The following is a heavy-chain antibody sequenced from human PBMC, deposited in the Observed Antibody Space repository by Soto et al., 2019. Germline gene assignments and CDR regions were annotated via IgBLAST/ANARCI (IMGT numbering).Heavy chain of an antibody. V-gene: IGHV1-18*04. CDR3: ARDRRVKTGDQYYYYCMDV. CDR2: ISAYNGNT. CDR1: GYTFTSYG. J-gene: IGHJ6*02. Sequence: GASVKVSCKASGYTFTSYGISWVRQAPGQGLEWMGWISAYNGNTNYAQKLQGRVTMTTDTSTSTAYMELRSLRSDDAAVYYCARDRRVKTGDQYYYYCMDVWGQGTTVTVSS. D-gene: IGHD7-27*01.